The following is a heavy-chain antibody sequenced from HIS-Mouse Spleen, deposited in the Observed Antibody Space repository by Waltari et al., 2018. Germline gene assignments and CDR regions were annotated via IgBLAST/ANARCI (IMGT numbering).Heavy chain of an antibody. V-gene: IGHV4-39*07. CDR3: AREIPYSSSWYDWYFDL. CDR1: GGSISSSSYY. CDR2: IYYSGST. Sequence: QLQLQESGPGLVKPSETLSLTCTVSGGSISSSSYYWGWIRQPPGKGLGWIGSIYYSGSTYYDPARKSRVNISVDTSKNQFSRKLSSVTAADTAVYYCAREIPYSSSWYDWYFDLWGRGTLVTVSS. J-gene: IGHJ2*01. D-gene: IGHD6-13*01.